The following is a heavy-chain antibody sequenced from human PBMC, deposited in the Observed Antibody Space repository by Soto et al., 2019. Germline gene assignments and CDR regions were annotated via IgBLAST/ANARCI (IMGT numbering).Heavy chain of an antibody. Sequence: PSQTLSLTCAISGDSVSSNSAAWNWIRQSPSRGLEWPGRAYYRSQWYYDSAVSVRSRITVIPDTSKNQFSLQLNSVAPEDTAVYYCTKQKGDSRTYNGMAVWGQGTTVTVSS. D-gene: IGHD2-21*02. CDR3: TKQKGDSRTYNGMAV. CDR2: AYYRSQWYY. V-gene: IGHV6-1*01. J-gene: IGHJ6*02. CDR1: GDSVSSNSAA.